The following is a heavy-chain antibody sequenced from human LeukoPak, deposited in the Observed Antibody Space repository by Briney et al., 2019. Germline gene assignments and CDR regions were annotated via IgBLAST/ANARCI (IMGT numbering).Heavy chain of an antibody. D-gene: IGHD6-19*01. CDR3: ESGRSGWYDYFDY. Sequence: GGSLRLSCAASGFAFSKYAMSWVRQAPGKGLEWISAISAGGGSTYYADSVKGQFTISRDNPKNTVFLQMNFLGAEDTAVYYCESGRSGWYDYFDYWGQGTLVTVSS. CDR1: GFAFSKYA. J-gene: IGHJ4*02. V-gene: IGHV3-23*01. CDR2: ISAGGGST.